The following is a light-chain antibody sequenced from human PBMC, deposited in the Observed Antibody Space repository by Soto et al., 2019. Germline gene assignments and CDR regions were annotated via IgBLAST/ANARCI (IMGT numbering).Light chain of an antibody. Sequence: QPVLTQSPSASASLGASVKLTCTLSSGHNSYAIAWHQQQPERGPRYLMKLNSDGSHSKEDGIPDRFSGSSSGAERYLTISSLQSEDEADYYCQTWGTGTVVFGGGTKLTVL. V-gene: IGLV4-69*01. J-gene: IGLJ2*01. CDR2: LNSDGSH. CDR1: SGHNSYA. CDR3: QTWGTGTVV.